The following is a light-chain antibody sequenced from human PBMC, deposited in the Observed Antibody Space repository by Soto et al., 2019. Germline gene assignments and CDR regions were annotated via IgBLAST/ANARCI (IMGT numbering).Light chain of an antibody. J-gene: IGKJ3*01. CDR2: NTS. Sequence: EIVLTQSPGTLSLSPEEGATVSCRVSQSINSKSLVWYQRKFGQAPRLLIYNTSSRATGIPDRFSGSGSGTDFTLSISRLEPEDFAVYYCQHYGGSFIFGPGTKVDFK. V-gene: IGKV3-20*01. CDR1: QSINSKS. CDR3: QHYGGSFI.